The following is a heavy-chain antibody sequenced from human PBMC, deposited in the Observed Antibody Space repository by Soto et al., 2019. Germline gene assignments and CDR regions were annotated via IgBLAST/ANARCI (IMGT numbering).Heavy chain of an antibody. V-gene: IGHV3-9*01. CDR3: AKDVRFLEWLLGFDY. CDR2: ISWNSGSI. D-gene: IGHD3-3*01. Sequence: SLRLSCAASGFTFDDYAMHWVRQAPGKGLEWVSGISWNSGSIGYADSVKGRFTISRDNAKNSLYLQMNSLRAEDTALYYCAKDVRFLEWLLGFDYWGQGTLVTVYS. CDR1: GFTFDDYA. J-gene: IGHJ4*02.